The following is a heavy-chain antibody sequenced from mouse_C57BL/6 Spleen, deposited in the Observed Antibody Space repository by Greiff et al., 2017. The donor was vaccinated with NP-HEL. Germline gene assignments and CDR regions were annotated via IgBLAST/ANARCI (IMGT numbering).Heavy chain of an antibody. J-gene: IGHJ3*01. D-gene: IGHD1-1*01. CDR1: GFSLSTSGMG. Sequence: QVTLKESGPGILQSSQTLSLTCSFSGFSLSTSGMGVSWIRQPSGKGLAWLAHIYWDDDKRYNPSLKSRLTISKDTSRNQVFLQITRVDTADTATYYCARSRDYGSSYGFAYWGQGTLVTVSA. V-gene: IGHV8-12*01. CDR2: IYWDDDK. CDR3: ARSRDYGSSYGFAY.